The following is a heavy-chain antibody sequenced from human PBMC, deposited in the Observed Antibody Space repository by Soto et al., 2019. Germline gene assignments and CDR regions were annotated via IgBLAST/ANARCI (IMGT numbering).Heavy chain of an antibody. Sequence: EVQLVESGGGLVKPGGSLRLSCAASGFTFSSYSMYWVRQAPGKGLEWVSSISSSSSYIYYADSVKGRFTISRDNAKNSLYLQMNSLRAEDTAVYYCARDMDPADSSGWYSYFQHWGQGTLVTVSS. CDR1: GFTFSSYS. D-gene: IGHD6-19*01. CDR2: ISSSSSYI. V-gene: IGHV3-21*01. CDR3: ARDMDPADSSGWYSYFQH. J-gene: IGHJ1*01.